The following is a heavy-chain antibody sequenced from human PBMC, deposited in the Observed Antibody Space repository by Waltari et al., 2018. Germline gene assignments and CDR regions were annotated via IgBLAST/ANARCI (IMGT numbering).Heavy chain of an antibody. CDR3: AKAFRGYSGSYFDI. CDR1: GFSFGGLA. V-gene: IGHV3-23*01. J-gene: IGHJ4*02. Sequence: EVQLLESGGGLIQPGGSLSLSCAASGFSFGGLALNWVRQAPGKGLEWVSGVSGSGATTNYADSVRGRFTVSRDNTRNTVYLQMNSLRVEDTAVYYCAKAFRGYSGSYFDIWGRGTLVAVSA. CDR2: VSGSGATT. D-gene: IGHD5-12*01.